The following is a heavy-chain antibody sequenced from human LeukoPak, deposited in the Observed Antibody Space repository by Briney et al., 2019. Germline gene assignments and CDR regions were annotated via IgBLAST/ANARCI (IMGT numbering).Heavy chain of an antibody. V-gene: IGHV1-2*02. D-gene: IGHD5-24*01. CDR2: VNPNSGGT. Sequence: GASVKVSCKASGYTFTGYYMHWVRQAPGQGLEWMGWVNPNSGGTNYAQKFQGRVTMTRDTSISTAYMELSRLRSDDTAVYYCARERDGYNSVDYWGQGTLVTVSS. J-gene: IGHJ4*02. CDR3: ARERDGYNSVDY. CDR1: GYTFTGYY.